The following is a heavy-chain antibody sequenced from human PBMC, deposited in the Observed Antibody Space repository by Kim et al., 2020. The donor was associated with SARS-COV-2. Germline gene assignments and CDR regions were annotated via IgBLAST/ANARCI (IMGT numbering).Heavy chain of an antibody. J-gene: IGHJ4*01. CDR3: ARVLITGSSGRGMFDY. CDR2: IYDSGSA. CDR1: GYSINSASS. D-gene: IGHD1-26*01. V-gene: IGHV4-38-2*02. Sequence: SETLSLTCTVSGYSINSASSWGWIRQPPGKGLEWIGTIYDSGSAYYNPSLKSRVTISIDTSKNQFSLNLSSVTAADTAVYYCARVLITGSSGRGMFDYWG.